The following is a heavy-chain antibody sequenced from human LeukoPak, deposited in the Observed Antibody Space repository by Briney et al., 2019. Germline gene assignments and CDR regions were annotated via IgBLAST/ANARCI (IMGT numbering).Heavy chain of an antibody. CDR3: AREQGEQQLVKDY. CDR2: IIPIFGTA. Sequence: SVKVSCKASGGTFSSYAISWVRQAPGQGLEWMGGIIPIFGTANYAQKFQGRVTITADESTSTAYMELSSLRSDDTAVYYCAREQGEQQLVKDYWGQGTLVTVSS. D-gene: IGHD6-13*01. CDR1: GGTFSSYA. J-gene: IGHJ4*02. V-gene: IGHV1-69*01.